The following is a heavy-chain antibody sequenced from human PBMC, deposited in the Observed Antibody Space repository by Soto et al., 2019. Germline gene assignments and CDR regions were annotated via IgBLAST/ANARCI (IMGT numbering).Heavy chain of an antibody. CDR2: IWYDGSNK. J-gene: IGHJ4*02. CDR3: ARSRYTSSWLLDY. V-gene: IGHV3-33*01. CDR1: GFTFRSYG. Sequence: LRRSCAASGFTFRSYGMHWVRQAPGKGLEWVAVIWYDGSNKNYADSVKGRFTISRDNSKNTLYLQMNSLRAEDTAVYYCARSRYTSSWLLDYWGQGXLVTVSS. D-gene: IGHD6-13*01.